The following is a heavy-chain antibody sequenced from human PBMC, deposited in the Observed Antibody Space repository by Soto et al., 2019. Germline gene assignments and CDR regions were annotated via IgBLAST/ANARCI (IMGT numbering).Heavy chain of an antibody. V-gene: IGHV4-34*01. J-gene: IGHJ4*02. CDR2: INHSGST. Sequence: PSETLSLTCAVYGGSFSGYYWSWIRQPPGKGLEWIGEINHSGSTNYNPSLKSRVTISVDTSKNQFSLKLSSVTAADTAVYYCARRIYRTQTTGGYYFDYWGQGTLVTVS. CDR1: GGSFSGYY. CDR3: ARRIYRTQTTGGYYFDY. D-gene: IGHD4-4*01.